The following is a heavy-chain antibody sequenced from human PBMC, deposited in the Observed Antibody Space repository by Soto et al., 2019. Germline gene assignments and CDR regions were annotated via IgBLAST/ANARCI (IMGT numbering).Heavy chain of an antibody. CDR3: ARVLQSYSSGCHDY. V-gene: IGHV3-7*01. D-gene: IGHD6-19*01. Sequence: GGSLRLSCAASGFTFSSYWMSWVRQAPGKGLEWVANIKQDGSEKYYVDSVKGRFTISRDNAKNSLYLQMNSLRAEDTAVYYCARVLQSYSSGCHDYWGQGTLVTVSS. J-gene: IGHJ4*02. CDR1: GFTFSSYW. CDR2: IKQDGSEK.